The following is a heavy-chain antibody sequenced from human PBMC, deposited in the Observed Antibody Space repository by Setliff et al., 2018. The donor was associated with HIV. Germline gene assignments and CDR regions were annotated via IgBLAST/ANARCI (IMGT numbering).Heavy chain of an antibody. Sequence: GESLKISCAASGLTFTNYWMSWVRQAPGKGLGWVANIKPDGGEKYYVDSVKGRFTISRDNSKNTLYLQKDSLRAEDTAVYYCAKNLHSSIWSSLDYWGQGTLVTVSS. V-gene: IGHV3-7*01. CDR3: AKNLHSSIWSSLDY. D-gene: IGHD6-13*01. J-gene: IGHJ4*02. CDR2: IKPDGGEK. CDR1: GLTFTNYW.